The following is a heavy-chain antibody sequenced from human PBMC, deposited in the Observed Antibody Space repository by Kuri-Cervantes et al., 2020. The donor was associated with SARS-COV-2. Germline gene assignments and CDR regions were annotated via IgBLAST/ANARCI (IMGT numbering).Heavy chain of an antibody. Sequence: SQTLSLTCAVSGYSISSGYYWGWIRQPPGKGLEWIGSIYYSGSTYYNPSLKSRVTISVDTSKNQFSLKLSSVTAADTAVYYCARVPRVQLWSTLLWFDYWGQGTLVTVSS. CDR2: IYYSGST. J-gene: IGHJ4*02. V-gene: IGHV4-38-2*01. D-gene: IGHD5-18*01. CDR1: GYSISSGYY. CDR3: ARVPRVQLWSTLLWFDY.